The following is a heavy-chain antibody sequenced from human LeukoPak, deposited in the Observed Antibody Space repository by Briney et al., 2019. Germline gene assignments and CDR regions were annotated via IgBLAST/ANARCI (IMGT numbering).Heavy chain of an antibody. Sequence: PTGGSLRLSCAASGFTFSSYWMSWVRQAPGKGLEWVANIKQDGSEKNYVDSVKGRFTISRDNAKNSLYLQMNSLRGEGTAVYYCARGRAGRGYSYVIYYYYYMDVWGKGTTVTVSS. V-gene: IGHV3-7*01. CDR2: IKQDGSEK. CDR3: ARGRAGRGYSYVIYYYYYMDV. J-gene: IGHJ6*03. D-gene: IGHD5-18*01. CDR1: GFTFSSYW.